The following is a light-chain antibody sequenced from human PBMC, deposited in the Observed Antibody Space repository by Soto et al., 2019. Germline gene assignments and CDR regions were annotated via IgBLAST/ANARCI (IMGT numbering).Light chain of an antibody. Sequence: ENVLTQSPGTLSLSPGERATLSCRASQSVSGNYLAWYQHKPGQAPRLLIYCASSIATAIAGRFIGSGPGTDFTLTFSRLEPEGFAVYYCHQYGSAPLPGGSPLSSGGVTKVDIK. CDR1: QSVSGNY. J-gene: IGKJ4*01. CDR2: CAS. V-gene: IGKV3-20*01. CDR3: HQYGSAPLPGGSPLS.